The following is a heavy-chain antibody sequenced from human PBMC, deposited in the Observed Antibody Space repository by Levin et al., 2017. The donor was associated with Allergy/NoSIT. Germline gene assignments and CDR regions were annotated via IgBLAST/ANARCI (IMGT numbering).Heavy chain of an antibody. Sequence: ASVKVSCKASGGSFSSYGINWVRQAPGQGLEWMGGIIPVFGTTDYAHKFEDRVTITVDESTTTAYMELNSLRAEDTAMYYCARDRRDYGDYLGHDYHVMDVWGQGTTVTVSS. D-gene: IGHD4-17*01. V-gene: IGHV1-69*13. CDR3: ARDRRDYGDYLGHDYHVMDV. CDR2: IIPVFGTT. J-gene: IGHJ6*02. CDR1: GGSFSSYG.